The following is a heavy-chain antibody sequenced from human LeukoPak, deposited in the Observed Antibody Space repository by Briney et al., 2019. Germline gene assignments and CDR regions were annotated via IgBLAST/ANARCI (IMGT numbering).Heavy chain of an antibody. CDR1: GFTFSSYG. D-gene: IGHD1-7*01. V-gene: IGHV3-30*18. Sequence: GRSLRLSCAASGFTFSSYGMHWVRQAPGKGLEWVAVISYDGSNKYYADSVKGRFTISRDNSKNTPYLQMNSLRAEDTAVYYCAKTPRNWNYPNWFDPWGQGTLVTVSS. J-gene: IGHJ5*02. CDR3: AKTPRNWNYPNWFDP. CDR2: ISYDGSNK.